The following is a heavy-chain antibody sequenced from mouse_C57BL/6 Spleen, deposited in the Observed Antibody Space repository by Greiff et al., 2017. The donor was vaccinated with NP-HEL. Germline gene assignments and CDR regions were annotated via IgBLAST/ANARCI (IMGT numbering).Heavy chain of an antibody. V-gene: IGHV1-69*01. CDR2: IDPSDSYT. J-gene: IGHJ2*01. Sequence: VQLQQPGAELVMPGASVKLSCKASGYTFTSYWMHWVKQRPGQGLEWIGEIDPSDSYTNYNQKFKGKSTLTVDKSSSTAYMQLSSLTSEDSAVYYCARRDGYYGFDYWGQGTTLTVSS. CDR1: GYTFTSYW. D-gene: IGHD2-3*01. CDR3: ARRDGYYGFDY.